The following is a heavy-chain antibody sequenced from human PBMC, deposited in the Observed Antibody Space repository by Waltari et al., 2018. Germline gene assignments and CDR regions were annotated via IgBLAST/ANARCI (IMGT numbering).Heavy chain of an antibody. CDR3: ATHSANHDYHYYAMDV. CDR1: GGSIISTTHY. V-gene: IGHV4-39*01. CDR2: SYYRGSP. D-gene: IGHD2-15*01. Sequence: QLQLQESGPGLGKPSATLSLTSIVPGGSIISTTHYWVWIRQPPGKGLEWIGSSYYRGSPNYNPSLKSRVTISVDTSKNRFSLKVSSVTAADTALYYCATHSANHDYHYYAMDVWGLGTTVTVSS. J-gene: IGHJ6*02.